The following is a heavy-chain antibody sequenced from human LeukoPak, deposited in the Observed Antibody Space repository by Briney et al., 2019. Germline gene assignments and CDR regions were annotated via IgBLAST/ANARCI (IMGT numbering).Heavy chain of an antibody. CDR2: IRGKANSYAT. Sequence: PGGSLRLSCAASGFIFSGSAMHGVRQACGKGLEWVGRIRGKANSYATAFAASVKGRFTMSRDDSKNTAYLQMNSLKTEDTAVYYCSTSGDTSMVMGYWGQGTLVTVSS. J-gene: IGHJ4*02. V-gene: IGHV3-73*01. D-gene: IGHD5-18*01. CDR3: STSGDTSMVMGY. CDR1: GFIFSGSA.